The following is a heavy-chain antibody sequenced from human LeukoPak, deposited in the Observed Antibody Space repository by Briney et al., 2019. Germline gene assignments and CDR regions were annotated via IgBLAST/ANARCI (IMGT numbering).Heavy chain of an antibody. CDR1: GFTFSDSD. Sequence: GGSLRLSCAASGFTFSDSDMHWVRQATGKGLEWVSSIGTSGDTYYLGSVKGRFSISRENAKNSLYLQMSSLRAEDTAVYYCARAAYTSGWFAFDIWGQGTMVTVSS. D-gene: IGHD6-19*01. V-gene: IGHV3-13*01. CDR3: ARAAYTSGWFAFDI. CDR2: IGTSGDT. J-gene: IGHJ3*02.